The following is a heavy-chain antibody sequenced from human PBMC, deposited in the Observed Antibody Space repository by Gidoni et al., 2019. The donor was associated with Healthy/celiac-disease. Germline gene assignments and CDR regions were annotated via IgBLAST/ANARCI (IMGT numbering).Heavy chain of an antibody. CDR2: IFSNDEK. CDR3: ARISLLEGGDPGLRSYGMDV. J-gene: IGHJ6*02. V-gene: IGHV2-26*01. Sequence: QVTLKESGPVLVKPTETLTLTCPVSGFSLSNARMGVSWIRQPPGKALEWLAHIFSNDEKSYSTSLKSRLTISKDTSKSQVVLTMTNMDPVETATYYCARISLLEGGDPGLRSYGMDVWGQGTTVTVSS. D-gene: IGHD2-21*02. CDR1: GFSLSNARMG.